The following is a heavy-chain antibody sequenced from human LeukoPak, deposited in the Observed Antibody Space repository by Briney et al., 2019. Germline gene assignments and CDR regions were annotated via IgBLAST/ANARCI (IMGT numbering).Heavy chain of an antibody. J-gene: IGHJ4*02. V-gene: IGHV3-11*06. D-gene: IGHD4-17*01. CDR1: GFTFSDYY. Sequence: GGSLRLSCAVSGFTFSDYYMSWSRQAPGKGLEWVSYISRSSSDTNYADSVKGRFTISRDNAKNSLYLQMNSLRAEDTAVYYCASGGAVNSSDLDYWGQGTLVTVSS. CDR2: ISRSSSDT. CDR3: ASGGAVNSSDLDY.